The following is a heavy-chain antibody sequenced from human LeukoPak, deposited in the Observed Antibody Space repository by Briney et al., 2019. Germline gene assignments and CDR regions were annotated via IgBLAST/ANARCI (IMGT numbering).Heavy chain of an antibody. J-gene: IGHJ6*04. CDR1: GFTFRNYW. CDR2: INEDGSGK. Sequence: GGSLRLSCVSSGFTFRNYWMKWVRQAPGKRLEWVASINEDGSGKFSVGSVKDRITISRDNTRNSLDLQINSLTVEDTAIYYCARDDGDVWGTGTTVTVSS. CDR3: ARDDGDV. V-gene: IGHV3-7*01.